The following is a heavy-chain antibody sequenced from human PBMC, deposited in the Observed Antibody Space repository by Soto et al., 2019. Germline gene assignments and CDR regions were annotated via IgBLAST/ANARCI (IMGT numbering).Heavy chain of an antibody. V-gene: IGHV5-10-1*01. CDR2: VDPRDSSV. CDR3: ARLFCSTSTCDSWFDP. Sequence: PWESLKISCTGFGYTFSTFWIILLRQVPVKGREWMGRVDPRDSSVNYNPSFQGRVTISVDKSISTAYLQWGSLKASDTAMYYCARLFCSTSTCDSWFDPWGQGTLVTVSS. J-gene: IGHJ5*02. D-gene: IGHD2-2*01. CDR1: GYTFSTFW.